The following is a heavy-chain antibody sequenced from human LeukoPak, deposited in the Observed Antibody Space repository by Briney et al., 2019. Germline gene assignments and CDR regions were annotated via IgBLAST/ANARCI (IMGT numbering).Heavy chain of an antibody. J-gene: IGHJ4*02. CDR1: GFTFSSYA. CDR2: ISGSGGST. V-gene: IGHV3-23*01. CDR3: AKDETGFLNYFHY. Sequence: TGGSLRLSCAAFGFTFSSYAMSWVRQAPGKGLEWVSAISGSGGSTYYADSVKGRFTISRDNPRNTLYLQMNSLRAEDTAVYYCAKDETGFLNYFHYWGQGALVTVSS. D-gene: IGHD3-3*01.